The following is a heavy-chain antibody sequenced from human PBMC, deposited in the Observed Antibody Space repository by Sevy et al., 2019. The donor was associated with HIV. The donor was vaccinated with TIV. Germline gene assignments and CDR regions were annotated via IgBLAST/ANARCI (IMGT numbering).Heavy chain of an antibody. CDR3: AKTITDVVPATPGGFAFDI. V-gene: IGHV3-23*01. D-gene: IGHD2-2*01. CDR1: GFTFSSYA. J-gene: IGHJ3*02. Sequence: GGSLRLSCAASGFTFSSYAMSWVRQAPGKGLEWVSAISGSGGSTYYADSVKGRFTISRDNSKNTLYLQMNSLRAEDTAVYYCAKTITDVVPATPGGFAFDIWGQGTMVTVSS. CDR2: ISGSGGST.